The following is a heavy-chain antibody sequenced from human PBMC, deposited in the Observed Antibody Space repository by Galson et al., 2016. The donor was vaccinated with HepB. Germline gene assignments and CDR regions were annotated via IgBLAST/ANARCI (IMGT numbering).Heavy chain of an antibody. J-gene: IGHJ6*02. CDR3: VRERGERDSYGYYGMDV. CDR1: GGIFSSYV. V-gene: IGHV1-69*13. CDR2: IIPIFGTA. D-gene: IGHD5-18*01. Sequence: SVKVSCKASGGIFSSYVISWVRQAPGRGLEWMGGIIPIFGTANYAQKFQGRVTITADEATSTAYMDLSSLRSEDTAVYYWVRERGERDSYGYYGMDVWGQGTTVTVSS.